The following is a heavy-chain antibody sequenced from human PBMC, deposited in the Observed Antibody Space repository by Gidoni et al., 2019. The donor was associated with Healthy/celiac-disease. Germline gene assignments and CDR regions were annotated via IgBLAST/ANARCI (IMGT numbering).Heavy chain of an antibody. V-gene: IGHV1-69*01. D-gene: IGHD2-15*01. Sequence: QVQLVQSGAEVKKPGSSVKVSCKASGGTFSSYAISWVRQAPGQGLEWVGGIIPIFGTANYAQKFQGRVTITADESTSTAYMELSSLRSEDTAVYYCASQVGWTVVTPSYYYYGMDVWGQGTTVTVSS. CDR3: ASQVGWTVVTPSYYYYGMDV. J-gene: IGHJ6*02. CDR1: GGTFSSYA. CDR2: IIPIFGTA.